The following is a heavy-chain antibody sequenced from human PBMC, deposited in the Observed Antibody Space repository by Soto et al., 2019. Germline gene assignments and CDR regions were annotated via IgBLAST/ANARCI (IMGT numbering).Heavy chain of an antibody. CDR1: GGSMSSGDYY. J-gene: IGHJ4*02. CDR2: IYYSGST. V-gene: IGHV4-30-4*01. Sequence: ASETLSLTCTVSGGSMSSGDYYWSWIRQPPGKGLEWIGYIYYSGSTYYNPSLKSRVTISVDTSKNQFSLKLSSVTAADTAVYYCARGDLCYFDYWGQGTLVTVST. D-gene: IGHD1-26*01. CDR3: ARGDLCYFDY.